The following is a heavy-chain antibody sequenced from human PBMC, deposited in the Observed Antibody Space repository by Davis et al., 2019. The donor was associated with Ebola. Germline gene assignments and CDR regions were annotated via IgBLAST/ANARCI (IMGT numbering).Heavy chain of an antibody. V-gene: IGHV1-46*01. D-gene: IGHD2-15*01. CDR1: GYTFTSYY. Sequence: AASVKVSCKASGYTFTSYYMHWVRQAPGQGLEWMGIINPSGGSTSYAQKFQGRVTMTRDTSTTTMYMEMTSLTSADTAVYYCARVDCSGGSCFPDYWGQGTLVTVSS. CDR3: ARVDCSGGSCFPDY. CDR2: INPSGGST. J-gene: IGHJ4*02.